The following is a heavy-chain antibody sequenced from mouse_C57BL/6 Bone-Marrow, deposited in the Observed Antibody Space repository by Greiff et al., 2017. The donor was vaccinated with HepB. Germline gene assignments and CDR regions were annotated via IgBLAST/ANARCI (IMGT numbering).Heavy chain of an antibody. Sequence: EVQLQQSGGGLVQPKGSLKLSCAASGFSFNTYAMNWVRQAPGKGLEWVARIRSKSNNYATYYAESVKARFTISRDDSESMLYLQMNNLKTEDTAMYYCVRQGSSYTYFDYWGQGTTLTVSS. CDR3: VRQGSSYTYFDY. V-gene: IGHV10-1*01. D-gene: IGHD1-1*01. CDR2: IRSKSNNYAT. J-gene: IGHJ2*01. CDR1: GFSFNTYA.